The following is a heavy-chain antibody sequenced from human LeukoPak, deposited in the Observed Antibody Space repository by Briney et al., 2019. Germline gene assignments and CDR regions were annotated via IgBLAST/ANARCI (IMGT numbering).Heavy chain of an antibody. CDR3: ARAAAAGVNWFDP. J-gene: IGHJ5*02. Sequence: SETLSLTCTVSGGSISSGSYYWNWIRQPAGKGLEWIGRIYSSGSTNYNPSLSSRVTISLDTSKNQFSLKLSSVTAADTAVYYCARAAAAGVNWFDPGAREPWSPSPQ. CDR1: GGSISSGSYY. CDR2: IYSSGST. D-gene: IGHD6-13*01. V-gene: IGHV4-61*02.